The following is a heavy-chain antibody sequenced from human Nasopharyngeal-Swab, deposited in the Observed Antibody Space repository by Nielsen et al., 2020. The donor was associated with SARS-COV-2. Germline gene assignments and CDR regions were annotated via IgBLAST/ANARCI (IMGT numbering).Heavy chain of an antibody. V-gene: IGHV3-74*01. J-gene: IGHJ4*02. CDR1: GFTFSTYW. Sequence: GGSLRLSCAASGFTFSTYWMHWVRQPPGKGLLWVSRIDTDGTITDYADSVKGRFTISRDNAKNTVYLQMNSLRVEDTAVYYCVKHQGSSSDQWGQGTLVTVSS. CDR3: VKHQGSSSDQ. CDR2: IDTDGTIT.